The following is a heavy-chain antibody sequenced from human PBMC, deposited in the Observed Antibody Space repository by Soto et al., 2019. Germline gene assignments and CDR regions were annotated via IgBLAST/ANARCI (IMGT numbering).Heavy chain of an antibody. Sequence: PSETLSLTCAVYCGSFSGYYWSWIRQPPGKGLEWIGEINHSGSTNYNPSLKSRVTISVDTSKNQFSLKLSSVTAADTAVYYCASLYDFWSGNDAFDIWGQGTMVTVSS. CDR2: INHSGST. CDR1: CGSFSGYY. J-gene: IGHJ3*02. CDR3: ASLYDFWSGNDAFDI. V-gene: IGHV4-34*01. D-gene: IGHD3-3*01.